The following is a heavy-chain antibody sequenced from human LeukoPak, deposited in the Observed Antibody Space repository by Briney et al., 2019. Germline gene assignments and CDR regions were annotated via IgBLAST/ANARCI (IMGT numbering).Heavy chain of an antibody. Sequence: GGSLRLSCAASGFTFSSYAMHWVRQAPGKWLEWVAVISYDGSSKYYADAVKGRFTISRDNSKNTLYLQMNSLRAEDTAVYYCARARSSYGYGDAFDIWGQGTMVTVSS. V-gene: IGHV3-30*04. D-gene: IGHD5-18*01. J-gene: IGHJ3*02. CDR2: ISYDGSSK. CDR1: GFTFSSYA. CDR3: ARARSSYGYGDAFDI.